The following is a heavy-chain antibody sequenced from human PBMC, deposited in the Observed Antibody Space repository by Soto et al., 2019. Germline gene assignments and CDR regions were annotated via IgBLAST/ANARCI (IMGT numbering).Heavy chain of an antibody. CDR3: ARHSSSGSRANWFDP. CDR1: GGSISGSSYY. D-gene: IGHD6-13*01. J-gene: IGHJ5*02. CDR2: IYYSGST. Sequence: QLQLQESGPGLVKPSETLSLTCTVSGGSISGSSYYWGWIRQPPGKGLEWIGAIYYSGSTFYNPSLKSRVTMSVDTSKNQISLKLISVTAADTAVYYCARHSSSGSRANWFDPWGQGTLVTVSS. V-gene: IGHV4-39*01.